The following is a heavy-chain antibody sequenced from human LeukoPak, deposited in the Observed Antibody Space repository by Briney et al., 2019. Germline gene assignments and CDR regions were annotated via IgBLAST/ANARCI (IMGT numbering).Heavy chain of an antibody. V-gene: IGHV4-59*12. D-gene: IGHD6-13*01. CDR1: GASISSYY. J-gene: IGHJ5*02. CDR3: ARGLLGYRTWFDP. Sequence: SETLSLTCTVSGASISSYYWSWIRQPPGKGMEWIGYIYYSGSTNYNPSLKSRVTISVDTSKNQFSLKLSSVTAADTAVYYCARGLLGYRTWFDPWGQGTLVTVSS. CDR2: IYYSGST.